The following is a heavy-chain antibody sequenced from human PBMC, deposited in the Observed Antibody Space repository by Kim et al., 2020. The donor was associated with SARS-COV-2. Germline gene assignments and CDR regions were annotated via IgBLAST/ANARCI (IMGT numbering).Heavy chain of an antibody. Sequence: GGSLRLSCAASGFTFDDYAMHWVRQAPGKGLEWVSGISWNSGSIGYADSVKGRFTISRDNAKNSLYLQMNSLRAEDTALYYCAKRLRSGGGFYDAFDIWGQGTMVTVSS. CDR3: AKRLRSGGGFYDAFDI. D-gene: IGHD2-15*01. CDR1: GFTFDDYA. V-gene: IGHV3-9*01. J-gene: IGHJ3*02. CDR2: ISWNSGSI.